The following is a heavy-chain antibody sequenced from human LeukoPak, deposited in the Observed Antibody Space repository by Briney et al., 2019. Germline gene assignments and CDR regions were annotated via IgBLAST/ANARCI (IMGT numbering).Heavy chain of an antibody. D-gene: IGHD3-16*01. V-gene: IGHV4-34*01. CDR3: ARVDYVWWSYYYYSYYMDV. CDR2: INHSGST. J-gene: IGHJ6*03. Sequence: SSETLSLTCAVYGGSFSGYYWSWIRQPPGKGLEWIGEINHSGSTNYNPSLKSRVTISVDTSKNQFSLKLSSVTAADTAVYYCARVDYVWWSYYYYSYYMDVWGKGTTVTVSS. CDR1: GGSFSGYY.